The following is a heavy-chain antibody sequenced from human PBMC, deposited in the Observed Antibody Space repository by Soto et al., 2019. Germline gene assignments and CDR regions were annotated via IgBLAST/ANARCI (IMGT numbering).Heavy chain of an antibody. Sequence: QVQLVQSVAEVKKPGSSVKVSCKASGGTFSSYASSWVRQAPGQGLEWMGGIIPIFGTANYAQKFQGRVTITADKSTSTAYMELSSLRSEDTAVYYCAREGKDVTYSGSYDYWGQGTLVTVSS. J-gene: IGHJ4*02. CDR3: AREGKDVTYSGSYDY. V-gene: IGHV1-69*06. CDR2: IIPIFGTA. D-gene: IGHD1-26*01. CDR1: GGTFSSYA.